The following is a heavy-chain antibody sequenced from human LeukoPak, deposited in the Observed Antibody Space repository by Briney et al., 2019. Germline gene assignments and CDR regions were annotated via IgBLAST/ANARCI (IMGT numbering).Heavy chain of an antibody. CDR2: MNPNSGNT. Sequence: ASVKVSCKASGYTFTSYDINWVRQATGQGLEWMGWMNPNSGNTGYAQKFQGRVTMTRNTSISTAYMELSRLRSDDTAVYYCARVATFGVVIYYFDYWGQGTLVTVSS. CDR1: GYTFTSYD. J-gene: IGHJ4*02. CDR3: ARVATFGVVIYYFDY. V-gene: IGHV1-8*01. D-gene: IGHD3-3*01.